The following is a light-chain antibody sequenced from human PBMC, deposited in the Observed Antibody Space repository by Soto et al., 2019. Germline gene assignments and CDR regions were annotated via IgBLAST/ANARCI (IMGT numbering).Light chain of an antibody. Sequence: IVLTQSPGTLSLSPGERATLSCRAGQSVSTSTLAWYQQRPGQAPRLLMYDASRRATGIPDRFSGSGSGTDFTLTISRLGPEDFAVYYCQQYGNLVWTFGQGTKVDI. J-gene: IGKJ1*01. CDR2: DAS. CDR1: QSVSTST. V-gene: IGKV3-20*01. CDR3: QQYGNLVWT.